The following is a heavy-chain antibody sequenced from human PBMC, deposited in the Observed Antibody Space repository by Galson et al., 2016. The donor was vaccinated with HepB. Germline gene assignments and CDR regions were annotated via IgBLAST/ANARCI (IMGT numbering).Heavy chain of an antibody. D-gene: IGHD3-10*01. V-gene: IGHV3-9*01. Sequence: SLRLSCAASGFSVYVMSWVRQAPGRGLEWVATFSGYDGSTFYGDSVKGRFTISRDNAKNSLYLQMNSLRAEDTALYYCAKDWSNDYGPGSYRPHDYYYGMDVWGQGTTVTVSS. CDR3: AKDWSNDYGPGSYRPHDYYYGMDV. CDR2: FSGYDGST. CDR1: GFSVYV. J-gene: IGHJ6*02.